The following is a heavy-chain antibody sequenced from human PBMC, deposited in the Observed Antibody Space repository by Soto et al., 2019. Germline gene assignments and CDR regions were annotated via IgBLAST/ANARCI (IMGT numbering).Heavy chain of an antibody. D-gene: IGHD3-22*01. CDR1: GFTFSNAW. J-gene: IGHJ3*02. CDR2: IKSKTDGGTT. Sequence: EVQLVESGGGLVKPGGSLRLSCAASGFTFSNAWMSWVRQAPGKGLEWVGRIKSKTDGGTTDYAAPVKGRFTISRDDSKNTLYLQMNSLKTEDTAVYYCSCGYYDTAFDIWGQGTMVTVSS. CDR3: SCGYYDTAFDI. V-gene: IGHV3-15*01.